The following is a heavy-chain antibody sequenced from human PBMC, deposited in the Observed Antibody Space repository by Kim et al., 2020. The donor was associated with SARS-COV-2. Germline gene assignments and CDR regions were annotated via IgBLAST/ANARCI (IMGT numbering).Heavy chain of an antibody. J-gene: IGHJ6*02. CDR3: ARDFIPAANNYYYYGMDV. CDR2: INSDGSST. Sequence: GGSLRLSCAASGFTFSSYWMHWVRQAPGKGLVWVSRINSDGSSTSYADSVKGRFTISRDNAKNTLYLQMNSLRAEDTAVYYCARDFIPAANNYYYYGMDVWGQGTTVTVSS. V-gene: IGHV3-74*01. CDR1: GFTFSSYW. D-gene: IGHD2-2*01.